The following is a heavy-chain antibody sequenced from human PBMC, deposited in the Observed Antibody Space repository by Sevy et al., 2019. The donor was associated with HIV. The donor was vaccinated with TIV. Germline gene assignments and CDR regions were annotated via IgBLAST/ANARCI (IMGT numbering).Heavy chain of an antibody. Sequence: GGSLRLSCVASGFTFSDHYMEWVRQAPGKGLEWVGRTRNKADGYTTEYAASVKGRFTISRDESKKLLYVQMNSLKAEDTAIYYCATHAGIAAAGRVFDYWGQGTLVTVSS. V-gene: IGHV3-72*01. J-gene: IGHJ4*02. CDR1: GFTFSDHY. CDR3: ATHAGIAAAGRVFDY. CDR2: TRNKADGYTT. D-gene: IGHD6-13*01.